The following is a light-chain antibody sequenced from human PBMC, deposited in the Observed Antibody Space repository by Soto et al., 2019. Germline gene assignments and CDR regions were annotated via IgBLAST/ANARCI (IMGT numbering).Light chain of an antibody. V-gene: IGLV1-40*01. CDR3: QSYATGLSVLYV. CDR1: SSNIGAGYD. Sequence: QPALTQPPSVSGAPGQRVTISCTGSSSNIGAGYDVHWYQQLPGTAPKLLIYGNNNRPSGVPDRFSGSKSGTSASLAVTGLQAEDEADYYCQSYATGLSVLYVFGTGTKVTVL. J-gene: IGLJ1*01. CDR2: GNN.